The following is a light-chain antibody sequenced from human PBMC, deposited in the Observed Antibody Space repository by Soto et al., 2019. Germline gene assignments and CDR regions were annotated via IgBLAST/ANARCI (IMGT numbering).Light chain of an antibody. CDR1: SSNIGAGYD. CDR2: GNS. V-gene: IGLV1-40*01. CDR3: QSYDSSLSGSV. Sequence: QSVLTQPPSVSGAPGQRVTLSCTGSSSNIGAGYDVHWYQQLPGTAPKLLIYGNSNRPSGVPDRFSGSKSGTSASLAITGLQAEDEADYDCQSYDSSLSGSVFGGGTKLTVL. J-gene: IGLJ2*01.